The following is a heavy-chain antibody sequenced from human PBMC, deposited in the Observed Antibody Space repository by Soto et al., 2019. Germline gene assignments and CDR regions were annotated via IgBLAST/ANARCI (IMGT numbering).Heavy chain of an antibody. CDR2: ISAYNGNT. J-gene: IGHJ4*02. CDR3: ARYGDYDILTGCYPFDY. D-gene: IGHD3-9*01. V-gene: IGHV1-18*01. Sequence: QVQLVQSGAEVKKPGASVKVSCKASGYTFTSYGISWVRQAPGQGLEWMGWISAYNGNTNYAQKLKGRVTMTTDTSTSTACMELRGLRSDDTAVYYCARYGDYDILTGCYPFDYWGQGTLVTVSS. CDR1: GYTFTSYG.